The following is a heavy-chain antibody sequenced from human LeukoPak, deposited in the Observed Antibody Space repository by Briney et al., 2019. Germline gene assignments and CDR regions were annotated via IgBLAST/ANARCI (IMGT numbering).Heavy chain of an antibody. CDR3: AKQRDSGYTSFDY. CDR2: ISGSGGST. J-gene: IGHJ4*02. CDR1: GFTFSSYA. Sequence: PGGSLRLSCAASGFTFSSYAMSWVRQAPGKGLEWLSAISGSGGSTYYADSVKGRFTISRDNSKNTLYLQMNSLRADDTAVYYCAKQRDSGYTSFDYWGQGTLVTVSS. D-gene: IGHD3-22*01. V-gene: IGHV3-23*01.